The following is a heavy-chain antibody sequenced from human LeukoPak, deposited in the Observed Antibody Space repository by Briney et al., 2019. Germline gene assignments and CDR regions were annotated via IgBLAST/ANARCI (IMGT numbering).Heavy chain of an antibody. V-gene: IGHV3-23*01. J-gene: IGHJ4*02. CDR1: GFTFSSYA. CDR3: AEDARGRDGYNYFDGPSFDY. Sequence: GGSLRLSCAASGFTFSSYAMSWVRQAPGKGLEWVSAISGSGGSTYYADSVKGRFTISRDNSKNTLYLQMNSLRAEDTAVYYCAEDARGRDGYNYFDGPSFDYWGQGTLVTVSS. D-gene: IGHD5-24*01. CDR2: ISGSGGST.